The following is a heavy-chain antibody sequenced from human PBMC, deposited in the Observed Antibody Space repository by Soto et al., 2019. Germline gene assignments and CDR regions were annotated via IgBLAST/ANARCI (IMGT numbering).Heavy chain of an antibody. J-gene: IGHJ4*02. V-gene: IGHV3-48*02. CDR3: ARGSGSFDY. CDR2: ISSSSSTI. Sequence: RGSLLLSCASSGFTFSIYSMNWVRQAPGKGLDWVSYISSSSSTIYYGDSVRGRFTISIDNVKNSLYLQMNSLRDEDTAVYYCARGSGSFDYWGQGTLVTVSS. CDR1: GFTFSIYS.